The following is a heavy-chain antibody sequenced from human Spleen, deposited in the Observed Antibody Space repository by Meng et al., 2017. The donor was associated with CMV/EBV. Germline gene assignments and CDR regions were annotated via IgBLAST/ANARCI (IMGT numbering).Heavy chain of an antibody. V-gene: IGHV3-30*04. J-gene: IGHJ3*02. CDR2: RSYDVSNK. CDR3: ARDGAYYDFWSGYYSPLDAFDI. D-gene: IGHD3-3*01. CDR1: A. Sequence: AMHGVRQAPGKGLEWGAVRSYDVSNKYYADSVKGRFTISRDNSKNTLYLQMNSLRAEDTAVYYCARDGAYYDFWSGYYSPLDAFDIWGQGTMVTVSS.